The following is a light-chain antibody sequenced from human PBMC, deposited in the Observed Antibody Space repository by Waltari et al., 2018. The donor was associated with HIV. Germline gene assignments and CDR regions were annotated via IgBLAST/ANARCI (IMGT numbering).Light chain of an antibody. CDR1: SSNIENDN. CDR2: KDT. J-gene: IGLJ1*01. V-gene: IGLV1-47*01. CDR3: VGWDSRLSGDV. Sequence: QSVLTQPPSASGTPGQRVTISCSGSSSNIENDNVYWYQQLTGAAPRRLIYKDTHRASGVPDRFTGSKSGTSASLAISGLRAEDEADDYCVGWDSRLSGDVFGSGTKVTVL.